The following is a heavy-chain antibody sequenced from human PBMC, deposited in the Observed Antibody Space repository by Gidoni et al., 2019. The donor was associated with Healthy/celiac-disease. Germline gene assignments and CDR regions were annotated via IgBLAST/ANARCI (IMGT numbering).Heavy chain of an antibody. D-gene: IGHD3-22*01. CDR2: IIPIFGTA. J-gene: IGHJ5*02. V-gene: IGHV1-69*06. CDR1: GGTVSIYA. Sequence: QVQLVQSGAEVKKPGSSVKVDCKASGGTVSIYAISWVRQAPGQGLEWMGGIIPIFGTATYAQKFQGSVTITADNSTSTAYMELSSLISEDTAVYYCARTHVSSGYYYKAWFDPWGQGTLVTVSS. CDR3: ARTHVSSGYYYKAWFDP.